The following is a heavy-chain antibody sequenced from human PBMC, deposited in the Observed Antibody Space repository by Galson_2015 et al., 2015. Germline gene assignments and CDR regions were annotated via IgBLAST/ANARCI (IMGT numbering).Heavy chain of an antibody. Sequence: SLRLSCAASGFTFSSYSMNWVRQAPGKGLEWVSYVSSSSSTIYYADSVKGRFTISRDNAKNSLYLQVNSLRDEDTAVYYCARVSRAQQLGGTKYGMDVWGQGTTVTVSS. CDR3: ARVSRAQQLGGTKYGMDV. CDR1: GFTFSSYS. V-gene: IGHV3-48*02. D-gene: IGHD6-13*01. J-gene: IGHJ6*02. CDR2: VSSSSSTI.